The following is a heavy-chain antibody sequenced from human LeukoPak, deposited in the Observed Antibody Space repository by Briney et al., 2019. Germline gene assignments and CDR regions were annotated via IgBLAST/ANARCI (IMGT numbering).Heavy chain of an antibody. V-gene: IGHV3-23*01. CDR1: GVTFSSYA. CDR3: ARGDDAFDV. CDR2: ISRTGKST. J-gene: IGHJ3*01. Sequence: SGGSLRLSCAASGVTFSSYAMSWVRQAPGKGLEWVSSISRTGKSTYYADSVKGRFTISRDNSENTLYLQMNSLRADDTAVYYCARGDDAFDVWGQGTVVTVSS.